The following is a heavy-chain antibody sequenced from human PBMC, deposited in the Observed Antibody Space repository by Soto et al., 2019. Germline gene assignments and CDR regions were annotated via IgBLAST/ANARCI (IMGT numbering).Heavy chain of an antibody. J-gene: IGHJ4*02. CDR3: ARVAY. CDR2: IRSPCSET. CDR1: GFTFSRVR. V-gene: IGHV3-21*01. Sequence: PGGSLRLSCEASGFTFSRVRMKWVRQVPGAGLEWGAYIRSPCSETWYAGSVKGRFIISRDNAQNSLFLQTNTLRPDDSAIYYCARVAYWVPGTQVTVSS.